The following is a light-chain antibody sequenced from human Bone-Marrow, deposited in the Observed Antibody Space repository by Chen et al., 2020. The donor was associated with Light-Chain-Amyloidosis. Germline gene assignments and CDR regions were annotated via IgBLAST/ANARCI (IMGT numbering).Light chain of an antibody. CDR3: SSYTITNTLV. V-gene: IGLV2-14*01. CDR2: EVT. Sequence: QSALTQPASVSGSPEQSITFPCTGPSSDVGGDNHVSWYQQHPDKAPKLMIYEVTNRPSWVPDRFSGSKSDNTASLTISGLQTEDEADYFCSSYTITNTLVFGSGTRVTVL. CDR1: SSDVGGDNH. J-gene: IGLJ1*01.